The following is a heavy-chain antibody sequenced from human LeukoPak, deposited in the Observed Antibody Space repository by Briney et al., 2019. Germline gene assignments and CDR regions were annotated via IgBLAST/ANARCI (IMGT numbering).Heavy chain of an antibody. CDR1: GLTFSSYG. J-gene: IGHJ4*02. CDR2: IWYDGSNK. CDR3: ATDRTSSGWYYFDY. Sequence: GRSLRLSCAASGLTFSSYGMHWVRQAPGKGLEWVAVIWYDGSNKYYADSVKGRFTISRDNSKNTLYLQMNSLRAEDTAVYYCATDRTSSGWYYFDYWGQGTLVTVSS. V-gene: IGHV3-33*01. D-gene: IGHD6-19*01.